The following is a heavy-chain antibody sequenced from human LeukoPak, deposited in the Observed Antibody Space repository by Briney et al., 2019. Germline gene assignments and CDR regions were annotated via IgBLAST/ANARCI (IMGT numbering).Heavy chain of an antibody. Sequence: ASVKVSCKASGYTFTGYYMHWVRQAPGQGLEWMGWINPNSGGTNYAQKFQGRVTMTRDTSISTAYMELSRLRSDDTAVYYCAREEVLGGYCSGGSCYDYGGQGTLATV. CDR1: GYTFTGYY. J-gene: IGHJ4*02. CDR3: AREEVLGGYCSGGSCYDY. CDR2: INPNSGGT. D-gene: IGHD2-15*01. V-gene: IGHV1-2*02.